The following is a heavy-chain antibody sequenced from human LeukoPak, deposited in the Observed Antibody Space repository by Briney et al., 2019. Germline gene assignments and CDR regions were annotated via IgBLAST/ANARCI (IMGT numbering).Heavy chain of an antibody. V-gene: IGHV1-69*06. J-gene: IGHJ4*02. CDR3: ARDYYDSSGYENY. Sequence: SVKVSCKASGGTLSSYAISWVRQAPGQGLEWMGGIIPIFGTANYAQKFQGRVTITADKSTSTAYMELSSLRSEDTAVYYCARDYYDSSGYENYWGQGTLVTVSS. CDR2: IIPIFGTA. CDR1: GGTLSSYA. D-gene: IGHD3-22*01.